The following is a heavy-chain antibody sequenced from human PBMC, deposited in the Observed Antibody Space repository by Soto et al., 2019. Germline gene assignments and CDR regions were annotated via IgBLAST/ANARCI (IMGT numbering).Heavy chain of an antibody. J-gene: IGHJ4*02. Sequence: QVQLVQSGAEEKKPGASVKVSCKASGYTFTSYAMHWVRQAPGQRLEWMGWINAGNGNTKYSQKCQGRVTITRDTSASTAYMEPSSLRSEDTAVYCCARSIVVVTALDYWGQGTLVTVSS. V-gene: IGHV1-3*05. CDR1: GYTFTSYA. CDR2: INAGNGNT. CDR3: ARSIVVVTALDY. D-gene: IGHD2-21*02.